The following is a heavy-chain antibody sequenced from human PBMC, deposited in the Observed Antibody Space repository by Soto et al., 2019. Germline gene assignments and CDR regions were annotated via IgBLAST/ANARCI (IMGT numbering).Heavy chain of an antibody. CDR2: IYHSGST. D-gene: IGHD2-15*01. J-gene: IGHJ5*02. V-gene: IGHV4-38-2*01. CDR1: GYSISSGYY. Sequence: PSQTLSLTCAVSGYSISSGYYWGWIRQPPGKGLEWIGSIYHSGSTYYNPSLKSRVTISVDTSKNQFSLKLSSVTAADTAVYYCARVRGGSHKGWFDPWGQGTLVTGSS. CDR3: ARVRGGSHKGWFDP.